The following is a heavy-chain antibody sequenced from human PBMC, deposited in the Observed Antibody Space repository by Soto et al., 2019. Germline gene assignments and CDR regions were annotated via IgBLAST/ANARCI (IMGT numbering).Heavy chain of an antibody. CDR3: AKDLRGYSGYDLHNPDYYGMDV. J-gene: IGHJ6*02. CDR2: IWYDGSNK. D-gene: IGHD5-12*01. CDR1: GFTFSSYG. Sequence: GGSLRLSCAASGFTFSSYGMHWVRQAPGKGLEWVAVIWYDGSNKYYADSVKGRFTISRDNSKNTLYLQMNSLRAEDTAVYYCAKDLRGYSGYDLHNPDYYGMDVWGQGTTVTVSS. V-gene: IGHV3-30*02.